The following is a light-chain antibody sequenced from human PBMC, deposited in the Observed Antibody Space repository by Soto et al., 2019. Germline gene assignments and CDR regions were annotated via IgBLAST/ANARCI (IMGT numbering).Light chain of an antibody. CDR2: DAS. CDR1: QSSSTW. Sequence: DIKRYNSPSILSLSVGEGVTITCRARQSSSTWLAWYQQKPGKAPKLLIYDASSLESGVPARFSGSGSGTEFTLTISSLEPDDFATYYCQQYSPFPGITFAGGTMV. J-gene: IGKJ4*01. CDR3: QQYSPFPGIT. V-gene: IGKV1-5*01.